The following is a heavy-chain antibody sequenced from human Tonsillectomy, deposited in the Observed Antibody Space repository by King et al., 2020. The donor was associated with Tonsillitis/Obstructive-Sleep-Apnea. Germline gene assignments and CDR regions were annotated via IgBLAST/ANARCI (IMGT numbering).Heavy chain of an antibody. Sequence: VQLVESGAEVKKPGASVKVSCKASGYTFTSYYMHWVRQAPGQGLEWMAIINPSGGSTSYAQKFQGRVTMTRDTSTSTVYMELSSLRSEDTAVYYCARSVAVAATFDYCGQGTLVTVSS. V-gene: IGHV1-46*01. D-gene: IGHD6-19*01. CDR3: ARSVAVAATFDY. CDR1: GYTFTSYY. J-gene: IGHJ4*02. CDR2: INPSGGST.